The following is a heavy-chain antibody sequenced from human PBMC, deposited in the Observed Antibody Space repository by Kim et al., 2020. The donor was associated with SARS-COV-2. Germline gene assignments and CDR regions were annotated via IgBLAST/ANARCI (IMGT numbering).Heavy chain of an antibody. CDR1: GFTFSSYS. CDR3: ARVLTSCWSSFDY. V-gene: IGHV3-21*01. CDR2: ISSSGSYI. Sequence: GGSLRLSCAASGFTFSSYSMNWVRQAPGKGLEWISSISSSGSYIYYADSMKGRFTISRDNARASLYLQMNSLRAEDTAVYYCARVLTSCWSSFDYWGQGT. D-gene: IGHD2-2*01. J-gene: IGHJ4*02.